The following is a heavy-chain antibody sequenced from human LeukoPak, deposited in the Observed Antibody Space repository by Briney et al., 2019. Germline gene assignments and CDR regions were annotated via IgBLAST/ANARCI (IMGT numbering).Heavy chain of an antibody. Sequence: GGTLTLSCAASGLTFSSYGLSGVRQAPGKGVEGVSAISGSGDSTYYAGSVKGPSTITRDKSHYTLYLQMNSLRAEDTAVYYCAKDTKLQWFGAYYFDYWGQGTLVTVSS. CDR3: AKDTKLQWFGAYYFDY. CDR2: ISGSGDST. J-gene: IGHJ4*02. D-gene: IGHD3-10*01. V-gene: IGHV3-23*01. CDR1: GLTFSSYG.